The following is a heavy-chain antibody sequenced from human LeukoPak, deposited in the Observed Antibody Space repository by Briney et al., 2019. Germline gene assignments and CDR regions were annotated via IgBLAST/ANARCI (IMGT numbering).Heavy chain of an antibody. V-gene: IGHV1-18*01. J-gene: IGHJ4*02. CDR3: ARDHGLGSYGPGPVDY. CDR1: GYTFPNYG. Sequence: GASVKVSCKASGYTFPNYGFTWVRQAPGQGLEWMGWISVYNGDTNYAQKLQGRVTMTTDTSTSTAYMELRSLRSDDTAVYYCARDHGLGSYGPGPVDYWGQGTLVTVSS. CDR2: ISVYNGDT. D-gene: IGHD1-26*01.